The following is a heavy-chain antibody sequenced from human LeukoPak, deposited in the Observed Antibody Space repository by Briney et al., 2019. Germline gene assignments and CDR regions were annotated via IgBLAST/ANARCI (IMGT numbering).Heavy chain of an antibody. J-gene: IGHJ4*02. V-gene: IGHV4-59*01. CDR3: ARVYCSGGSCQVDY. CDR1: GGSIRSYY. CDR2: IYNSGST. D-gene: IGHD2-15*01. Sequence: PSETLSLTCTVSGGSIRSYYWSWIRQPPGKGLEWIGYIYNSGSTNYNPSLKSRVTISVDTSKNQFSLKLSSVTAADTAVYYCARVYCSGGSCQVDYWGQGTLVTVSS.